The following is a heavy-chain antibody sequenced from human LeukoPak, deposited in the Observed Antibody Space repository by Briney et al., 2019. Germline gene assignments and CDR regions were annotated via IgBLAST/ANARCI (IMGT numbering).Heavy chain of an antibody. CDR1: GYTFTSYG. CDR2: ISAYNGNT. D-gene: IGHD1-1*01. J-gene: IGHJ6*04. V-gene: IGHV1-18*01. CDR3: ARAELTTSPGMDV. Sequence: ASVKVSCRASGYTFTSYGISWVRQAPGQGLEWMGWISAYNGNTNYAQKLQDRVTMTRNTSISTAYMELSSLRSEDTAVYYCARAELTTSPGMDVWGKGTTVTISS.